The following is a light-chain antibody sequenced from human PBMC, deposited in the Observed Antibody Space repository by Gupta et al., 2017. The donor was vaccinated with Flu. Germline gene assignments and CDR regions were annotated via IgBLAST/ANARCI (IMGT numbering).Light chain of an antibody. CDR3: QQRNTLPFT. J-gene: IGKJ3*01. CDR2: DTS. CDR1: ENFKNF. Sequence: VSTHSPATLSLSPGERATLSCRASENFKNFLAWYQQKPGQPPRLLIYDTSNRATGIPARFRGSGSGREFTLTISSLEPEDFAVYYCQQRNTLPFTFGPGTKVD. V-gene: IGKV3-11*02.